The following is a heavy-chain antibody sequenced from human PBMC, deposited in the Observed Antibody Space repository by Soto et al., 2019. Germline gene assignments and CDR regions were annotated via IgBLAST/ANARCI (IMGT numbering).Heavy chain of an antibody. CDR3: ARDSTEGYAFDI. CDR1: GGSISSGGYY. J-gene: IGHJ3*02. Sequence: SETLSLTCTVSGGSISSGGYYWSWIRQHPGKGLEWIGYIYYSGSTYYNPSLKGRVTISVDTSKNQFSLKLSSVTAADTAVYYCARDSTEGYAFDIWGQGTMVTVSS. CDR2: IYYSGST. V-gene: IGHV4-31*03.